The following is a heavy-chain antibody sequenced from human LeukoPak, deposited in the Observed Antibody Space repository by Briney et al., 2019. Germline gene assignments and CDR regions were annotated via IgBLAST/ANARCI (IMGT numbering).Heavy chain of an antibody. Sequence: ASVKVSCKASGYTFTGYYMHWVRQAPGQGLEWMGWINPNSGGTNYAQKFQGWVTMTRDTSISTAYMELSRLRSDDTAVYYCARVGRGSGWYDVDYWGQGTLVTVSS. CDR3: ARVGRGSGWYDVDY. CDR2: INPNSGGT. J-gene: IGHJ4*02. D-gene: IGHD6-19*01. CDR1: GYTFTGYY. V-gene: IGHV1-2*04.